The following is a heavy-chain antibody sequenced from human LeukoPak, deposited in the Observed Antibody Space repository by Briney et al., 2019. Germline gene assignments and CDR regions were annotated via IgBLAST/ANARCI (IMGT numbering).Heavy chain of an antibody. CDR3: ARATYYYDTRYWFDP. V-gene: IGHV4-34*01. D-gene: IGHD3-22*01. CDR2: INHSGNT. J-gene: IGHJ5*02. CDR1: GGSFSGYY. Sequence: SETLSLTCAVYGGSFSGYYWSWIRQPPGKGLEWIGEINHSGNTNDNPSLKSRVTMSVDTSKNHFSLKLRSVTAADTAVYYCARATYYYDTRYWFDPWGQGTLVTVSS.